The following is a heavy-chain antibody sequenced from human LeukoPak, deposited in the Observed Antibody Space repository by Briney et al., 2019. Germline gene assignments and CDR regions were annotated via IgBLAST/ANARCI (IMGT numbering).Heavy chain of an antibody. CDR1: GFTFSSYA. D-gene: IGHD1-1*01. CDR3: ARDRIRYLGLPFDY. J-gene: IGHJ4*02. CDR2: KSYDGSNK. V-gene: IGHV3-30-3*01. Sequence: GGSLRLSCAASGFTFSSYAMHWVRQAPGKGLEWVAVKSYDGSNKYYADSVKGRFTISRDNSKNTLYLQMNSLRAEDTAVYYCARDRIRYLGLPFDYWGQGTLVTVSS.